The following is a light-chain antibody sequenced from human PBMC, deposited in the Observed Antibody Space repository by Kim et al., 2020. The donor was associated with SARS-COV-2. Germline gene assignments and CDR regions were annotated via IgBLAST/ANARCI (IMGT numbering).Light chain of an antibody. J-gene: IGLJ3*02. CDR2: EGS. V-gene: IGLV2-23*01. Sequence: GQYITISCTGTSSDVGSYNLVSWYQQHPGKAPKLMIYEGSKRPSGVSNRFSGSKSGNTASLTISGLQAEDEADYYCCSYAGSSTWVFGGGTQLTVL. CDR1: SSDVGSYNL. CDR3: CSYAGSSTWV.